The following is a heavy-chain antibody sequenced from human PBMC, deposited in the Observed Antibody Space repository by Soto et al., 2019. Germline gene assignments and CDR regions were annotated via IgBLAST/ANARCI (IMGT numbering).Heavy chain of an antibody. Sequence: QLQLQESGPGLVKPSETLSLTCTVSGDSVTSSDYYWGWIGQPPGKGLEWMGSIHYSGSTYNNPSIKSRVTISGDPSKKHFSLKLTSVTAADAAVYYCAAHDSGGYYAEYWGQGTLVTVSA. CDR3: AAHDSGGYYAEY. CDR2: IHYSGST. D-gene: IGHD3-22*01. J-gene: IGHJ4*02. V-gene: IGHV4-39*01. CDR1: GDSVTSSDYY.